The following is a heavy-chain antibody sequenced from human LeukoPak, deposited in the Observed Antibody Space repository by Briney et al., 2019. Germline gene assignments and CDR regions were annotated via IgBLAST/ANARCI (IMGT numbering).Heavy chain of an antibody. D-gene: IGHD5-12*01. Sequence: GGSLRLSCAASGFTVSSNYMTWVRQAPGKGLEWVSVIYSGGNTYYADSVKGRFTISRDNSKNTLYLQMNSLRAEDTGVHYCARDEVATTLDYWGQGTLVTVSS. CDR1: GFTVSSNY. V-gene: IGHV3-66*02. CDR2: IYSGGNT. J-gene: IGHJ4*02. CDR3: ARDEVATTLDY.